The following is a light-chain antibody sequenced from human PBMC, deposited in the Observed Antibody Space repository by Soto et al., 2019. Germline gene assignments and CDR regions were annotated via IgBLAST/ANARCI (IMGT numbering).Light chain of an antibody. J-gene: IGKJ3*01. Sequence: DIRMTQSPASLSASVGDRVTITCQASHEITNYVNWYQQKPGRAPRLLIYDASNLSAVVPSRFSGSGSETEFTSAISSLQPEDVVIYYGQKYYNVPFTFGPGTKVNI. CDR3: QKYYNVPFT. V-gene: IGKV1-33*01. CDR1: HEITNY. CDR2: DAS.